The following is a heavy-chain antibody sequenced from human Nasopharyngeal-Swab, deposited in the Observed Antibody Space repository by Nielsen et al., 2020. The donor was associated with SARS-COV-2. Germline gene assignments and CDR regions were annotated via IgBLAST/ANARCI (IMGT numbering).Heavy chain of an antibody. Sequence: SETLSLTCAVYGGPFSGYYWSWIRQPPGKGLEWIGEINHSGSTNYNPSLKSRVTISVDTSKNQFSLKLSSVTAADTAVYYCARGLLYSSSSPPYYYYYYMDVWGKGTTVTVSS. CDR3: ARGLLYSSSSPPYYYYYYMDV. J-gene: IGHJ6*03. V-gene: IGHV4-34*01. D-gene: IGHD6-13*01. CDR1: GGPFSGYY. CDR2: INHSGST.